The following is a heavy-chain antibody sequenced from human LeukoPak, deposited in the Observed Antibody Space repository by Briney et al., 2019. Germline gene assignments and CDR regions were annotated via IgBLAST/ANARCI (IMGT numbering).Heavy chain of an antibody. D-gene: IGHD3-22*01. Sequence: SETLSLTCTVSGGSISSYYWSWIRQPPGKGLEWLGYIYYSGSTNYNPSLKSRVTMSVDTSKNQFSLKLSSVTAADTAVYYCARGYYDSSGYSIPFDYWGQGTLVTVSS. J-gene: IGHJ4*02. V-gene: IGHV4-59*01. CDR3: ARGYYDSSGYSIPFDY. CDR1: GGSISSYY. CDR2: IYYSGST.